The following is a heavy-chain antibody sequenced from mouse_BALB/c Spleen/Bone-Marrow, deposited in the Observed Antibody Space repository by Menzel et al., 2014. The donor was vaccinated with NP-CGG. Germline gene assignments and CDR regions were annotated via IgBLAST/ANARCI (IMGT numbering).Heavy chain of an antibody. CDR1: GFTFSSYA. D-gene: IGHD1-1*01. V-gene: IGHV5-9-4*01. Sequence: EVQVVESGGGLVKPGGSLKLSCAASGFTFSSYAMSWVRQSPEKRLEWVAEISSGGNYTYYPDTVMGRFTISRDNAKNILYLEMSSLRSDDTAMYYCVRAYGSSYAMDYWGQGTSVTVSS. J-gene: IGHJ4*01. CDR3: VRAYGSSYAMDY. CDR2: ISSGGNYT.